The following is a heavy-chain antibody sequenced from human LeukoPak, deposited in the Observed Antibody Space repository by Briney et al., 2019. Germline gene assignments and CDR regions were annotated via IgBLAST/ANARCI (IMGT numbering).Heavy chain of an antibody. J-gene: IGHJ2*01. V-gene: IGHV3-33*01. CDR2: IWYDGSNK. D-gene: IGHD6-13*01. CDR1: GFTFSSYG. CDR3: ARAVSSSRWYSDL. Sequence: GGSLRLSCAASGFTFSSYGMHWVRQAPGKGLEWVAVIWYDGSNKYYADSVKGRFTISRDNSKNTLYLQMNSLRAEDTAVYYCARAVSSSRWYSDLWGRGTLVTVSS.